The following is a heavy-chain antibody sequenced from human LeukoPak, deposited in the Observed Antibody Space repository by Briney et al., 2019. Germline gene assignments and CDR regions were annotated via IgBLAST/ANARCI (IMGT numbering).Heavy chain of an antibody. D-gene: IGHD6-6*01. CDR3: ARHPFAAHHRVDY. J-gene: IGHJ4*02. Sequence: SETLSLTCTVSGVSISSNSYYWGWIRQPPGKELEWVGSMSYGGSTYYNPSLKSRVTMSVDTSKNQFSLKLSSVTAADTAVYHCARHPFAAHHRVDYWGQGTLVTVSS. CDR2: MSYGGST. V-gene: IGHV4-39*01. CDR1: GVSISSNSYY.